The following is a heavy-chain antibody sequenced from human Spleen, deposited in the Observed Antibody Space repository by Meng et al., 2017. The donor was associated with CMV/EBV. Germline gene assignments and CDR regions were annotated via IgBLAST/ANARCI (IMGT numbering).Heavy chain of an antibody. Sequence: ASVKVSCKASGYPFTGYYMHWLRQAPEQRLEWMGWITPHSGGSKLAQRFQGRVTMTRDTSITTAYMELKSLRSDDTAVYYCTRTYDILKDAMDVWGQGTTVTVSS. J-gene: IGHJ6*02. CDR3: TRTYDILKDAMDV. D-gene: IGHD3-9*01. V-gene: IGHV1-2*02. CDR2: ITPHSGGS. CDR1: GYPFTGYY.